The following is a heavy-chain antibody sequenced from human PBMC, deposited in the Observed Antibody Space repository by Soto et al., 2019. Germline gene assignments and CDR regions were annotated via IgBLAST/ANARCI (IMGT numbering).Heavy chain of an antibody. CDR2: INAGNGNT. V-gene: IGHV1-3*01. CDR3: AGGLNGYLYYFDY. D-gene: IGHD5-18*01. CDR1: GYTFTSYA. Sequence: GASVKVSCKASGYTFTSYAMHWVRQAPGQRLEWMGWINAGNGNTKYSQKFQGRVTITRDTSASTAYMELSSLRSEDTAVYYCAGGLNGYLYYFDYWGQGTLVTVSS. J-gene: IGHJ4*02.